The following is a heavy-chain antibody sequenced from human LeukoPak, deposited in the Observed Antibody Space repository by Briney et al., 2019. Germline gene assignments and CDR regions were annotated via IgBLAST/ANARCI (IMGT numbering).Heavy chain of an antibody. CDR2: IWYDGSNK. J-gene: IGHJ5*02. Sequence: GGSLRLSCAASGFTFSSYGMHWVRQAPGKGLEWVAVIWYDGSNKYYADSVKGRFTISRDNSKSTLYLQMNSLRAEDTAVYYCARGGLQWELLSWFDPWGQGTLVTVSS. V-gene: IGHV3-33*01. D-gene: IGHD1-26*01. CDR3: ARGGLQWELLSWFDP. CDR1: GFTFSSYG.